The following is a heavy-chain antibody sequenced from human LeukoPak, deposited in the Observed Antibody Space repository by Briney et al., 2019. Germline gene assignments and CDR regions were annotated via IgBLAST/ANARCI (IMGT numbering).Heavy chain of an antibody. CDR2: ISYDGSNK. CDR1: GLTFSSYG. V-gene: IGHV3-30*03. CDR3: ARDSSRDGYSYFDY. D-gene: IGHD5-24*01. Sequence: GGSLRLSCAASGLTFSSYGMHWVRQAPGKGLEWVAVISYDGSNKYYADSVKGRFTISRDNSKNTLYLQMNSLRAEDTAVYYCARDSSRDGYSYFDYWGQGTLVTVSS. J-gene: IGHJ4*02.